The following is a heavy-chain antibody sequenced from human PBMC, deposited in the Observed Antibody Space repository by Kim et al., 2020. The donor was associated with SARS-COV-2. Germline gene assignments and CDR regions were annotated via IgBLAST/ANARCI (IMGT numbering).Heavy chain of an antibody. CDR3: ARAPRYSSSWYERLSDWYFDL. V-gene: IGHV1-69*13. Sequence: SVKVSCKASGGTFSSYAISWVRQAPGQGLEWMGGIIPIFGTANYAQKFQGRVTITADESTSTAYMELSSLRSEDTAVYYCARAPRYSSSWYERLSDWYFDLWGRGTLVTVSS. D-gene: IGHD6-13*01. J-gene: IGHJ2*01. CDR2: IIPIFGTA. CDR1: GGTFSSYA.